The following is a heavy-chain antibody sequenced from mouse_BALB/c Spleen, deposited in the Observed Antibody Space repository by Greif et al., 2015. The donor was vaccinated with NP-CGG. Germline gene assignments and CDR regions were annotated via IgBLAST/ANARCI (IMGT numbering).Heavy chain of an antibody. J-gene: IGHJ2*01. CDR2: FTPSNGGT. CDR3: TRERENGARDD. D-gene: IGHD3-1*01. V-gene: IGHV1S120*02. Sequence: VQLLQSGAVLVNPGASVKLSCKSSGYTFTSYYMSWVKPRPGQGLEWFGGFTPSNGGTHFNEKFTSKATLTVDKSSSTEDKQRSRLTTKDAAEKDGTRERENGARDDWGKGTTHTVAT. CDR1: GYTFTSYY.